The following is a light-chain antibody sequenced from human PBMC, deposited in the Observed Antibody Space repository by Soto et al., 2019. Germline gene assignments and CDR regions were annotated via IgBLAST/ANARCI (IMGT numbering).Light chain of an antibody. CDR2: DAS. V-gene: IGKV1-33*01. J-gene: IGKJ4*01. CDR1: HDINNF. CDR3: QQDDNLPPT. Sequence: DIQMTQSPSSLSASVGDRVTITCQASHDINNFLNWYQQKPGKAPKLLIYDASNLETGVPSRFSGSGSGTDFTFTISTLQPEDIATYYCQQDDNLPPTFGGGTEVEIK.